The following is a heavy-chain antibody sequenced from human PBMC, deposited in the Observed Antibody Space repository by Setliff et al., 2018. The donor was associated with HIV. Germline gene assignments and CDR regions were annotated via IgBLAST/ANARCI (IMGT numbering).Heavy chain of an antibody. Sequence: ASVKVSCKASGGTFNNYAISWVRQAPGQGLEWMGWISGYDGNTNHAQKLQGRVTMTTDTSTSTAYMELRSLRSDDTAVYYCARGYCTNGFCQSFDYWGQGTLVTVSS. CDR2: ISGYDGNT. J-gene: IGHJ4*02. D-gene: IGHD2-8*01. CDR1: GGTFNNYA. CDR3: ARGYCTNGFCQSFDY. V-gene: IGHV1-18*01.